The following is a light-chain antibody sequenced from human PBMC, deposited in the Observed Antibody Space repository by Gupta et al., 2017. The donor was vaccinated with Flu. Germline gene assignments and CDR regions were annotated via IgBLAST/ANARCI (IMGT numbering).Light chain of an antibody. CDR1: QSVSSNY. J-gene: IGKJ2*01. CDR2: GAS. Sequence: EIVLTPSPAILSSSPGGRATLSCRASQSVSSNYLAWYQQKPGQAPRLLIYGASTRATGIPDRFSGSGSGTDFTLTISRREPEDFAVYYCQQYGSSPGYTFGQGTKLEIK. CDR3: QQYGSSPGYT. V-gene: IGKV3-20*01.